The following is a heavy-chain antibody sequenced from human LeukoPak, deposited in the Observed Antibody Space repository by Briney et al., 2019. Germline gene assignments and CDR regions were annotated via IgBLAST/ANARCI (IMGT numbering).Heavy chain of an antibody. D-gene: IGHD2-2*02. V-gene: IGHV3-23*01. CDR3: AKGRTAYCSSTRCYTIDY. Sequence: GGSLRLSCAAPGFTFSSYAMTWVRQAPGKGLEWVSGISGSGGSTYYADSVKGRFTISRDNSKNTLYLQMNSLRAEDTAVYYCAKGRTAYCSSTRCYTIDYWGQGTLVTVSS. CDR1: GFTFSSYA. J-gene: IGHJ4*02. CDR2: ISGSGGST.